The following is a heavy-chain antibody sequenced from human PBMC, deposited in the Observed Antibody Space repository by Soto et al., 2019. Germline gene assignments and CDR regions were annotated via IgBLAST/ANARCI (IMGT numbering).Heavy chain of an antibody. Sequence: EVQLVESGGGLIQPGGSLRLSCAASGFTVSSNYMSWVRQAPGKGLEWVSVIYASGSTHYADSVKGRFTISRDNSKNTLYLQLNSLRAEDTAVYYCAREKVDSGAGMDVWGQGTTVTVSS. V-gene: IGHV3-53*01. D-gene: IGHD5-12*01. CDR3: AREKVDSGAGMDV. J-gene: IGHJ6*02. CDR2: IYASGST. CDR1: GFTVSSNY.